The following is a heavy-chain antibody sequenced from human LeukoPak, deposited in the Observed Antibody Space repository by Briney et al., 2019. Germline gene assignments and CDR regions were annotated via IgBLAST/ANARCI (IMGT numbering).Heavy chain of an antibody. CDR2: IYRSGST. Sequence: PSETLSLTCTVYGYSINSGYYWVWTRQPPGKGLEWIGSIYRSGSTNYNPSLKSRVTISVDTSKNQSSLKVSSVTAADTAVYYCARGDCSGSICYSPMDVWGTGTTVTVSS. J-gene: IGHJ6*03. D-gene: IGHD2-21*01. CDR1: GYSINSGYY. CDR3: ARGDCSGSICYSPMDV. V-gene: IGHV4-38-2*02.